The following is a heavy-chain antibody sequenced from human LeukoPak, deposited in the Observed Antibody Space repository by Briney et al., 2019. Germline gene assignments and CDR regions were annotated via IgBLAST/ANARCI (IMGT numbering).Heavy chain of an antibody. Sequence: GGSRRPXCAASGFTLSSYEMNWDRQAPGKGLEWVSYISSSGSTIYYADSVKGRFTISRDNAKNSLYLQMNSLRAEDTAVYYCARTLVRITMVRGVSPIDYWGQGTLVTVSS. D-gene: IGHD3-10*01. CDR1: GFTLSSYE. CDR2: ISSSGSTI. CDR3: ARTLVRITMVRGVSPIDY. V-gene: IGHV3-48*03. J-gene: IGHJ4*02.